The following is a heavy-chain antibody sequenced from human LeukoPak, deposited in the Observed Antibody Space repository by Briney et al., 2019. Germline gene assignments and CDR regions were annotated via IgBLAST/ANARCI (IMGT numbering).Heavy chain of an antibody. J-gene: IGHJ4*02. CDR1: GGTFSSYA. CDR2: MNPNSGNT. CDR3: ARNDRAAAGSDY. Sequence: GASVKVSCKASGGTFSSYAINWVRQATGQGLEWMGWMNPNSGNTGYAQKFQGRVTMTRNTSISTAYMELSSLRSEDTAVYYCARNDRAAAGSDYWGQGTLVTVSS. D-gene: IGHD6-13*01. V-gene: IGHV1-8*02.